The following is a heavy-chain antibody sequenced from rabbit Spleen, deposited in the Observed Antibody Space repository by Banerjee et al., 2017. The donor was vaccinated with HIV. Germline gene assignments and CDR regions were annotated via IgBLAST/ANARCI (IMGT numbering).Heavy chain of an antibody. V-gene: IGHV1S45*01. CDR3: ARGSAAMTMLITGYYLGL. Sequence: QEQLVESGGDLVQPEGSLTLTCTASGFSFSSSYYMCWVRQAPGKGLECLACIYVGSSASTYYANWAKGRFTISKTSSTTVTLQMTSLTVADTATYFCARGSAAMTMLITGYYLGLWGQGTLVTVS. CDR2: IYVGSSAST. J-gene: IGHJ4*01. CDR1: GFSFSSSYY. D-gene: IGHD2-1*01.